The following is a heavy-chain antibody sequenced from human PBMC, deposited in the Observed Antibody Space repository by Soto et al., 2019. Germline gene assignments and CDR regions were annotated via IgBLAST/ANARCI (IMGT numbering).Heavy chain of an antibody. J-gene: IGHJ5*02. CDR3: ARGPITYSDFLIWFDP. V-gene: IGHV1-18*01. Sequence: GASVNVSPHASGYSFTSYGIAWVRQAPGQGLEWMGWISAHNGNTNYAQKLQGRVTMTTDTSTSTAYMELRSLRSDDTAVYYCARGPITYSDFLIWFDPWGQGTLVTVS. CDR2: ISAHNGNT. CDR1: GYSFTSYG. D-gene: IGHD4-17*01.